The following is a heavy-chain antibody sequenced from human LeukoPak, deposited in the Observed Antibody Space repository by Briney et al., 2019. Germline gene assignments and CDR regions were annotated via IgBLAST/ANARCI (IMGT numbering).Heavy chain of an antibody. J-gene: IGHJ6*02. CDR3: AKDLKWEPLYGMDV. CDR1: GFTFSSYG. Sequence: PGGSLRLSCAASGFTFSSYGMHWVRQAPGKGLEWVAVISYDGSNKYYADSVEGRFTISRDNSKNTLYLQMNSLRAEDTAVYYCAKDLKWEPLYGMDVWGQGTTVIVSS. CDR2: ISYDGSNK. D-gene: IGHD1-26*01. V-gene: IGHV3-30*18.